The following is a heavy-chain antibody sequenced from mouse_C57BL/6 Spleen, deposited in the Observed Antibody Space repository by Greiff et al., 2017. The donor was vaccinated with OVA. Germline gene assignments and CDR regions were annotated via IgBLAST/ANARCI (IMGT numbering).Heavy chain of an antibody. D-gene: IGHD1-2*01. CDR2: INPYNGGT. Sequence: EVQLQQSGPVLVKPGASVKMSCKASGYTFTDYYMNWVKQSHGKSLEWIGVINPYNGGTSYNQKFKGKATLTVDKSSSTAYMELNSLTSEDSAVYYCARQGTTASSRGYFDYWGQGTTLTVSS. CDR3: ARQGTTASSRGYFDY. J-gene: IGHJ2*01. CDR1: GYTFTDYY. V-gene: IGHV1-19*01.